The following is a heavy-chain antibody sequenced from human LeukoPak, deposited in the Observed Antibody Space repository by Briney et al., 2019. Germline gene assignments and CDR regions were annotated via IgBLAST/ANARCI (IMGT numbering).Heavy chain of an antibody. V-gene: IGHV3-11*06. D-gene: IGHD6-13*01. Sequence: GGSLRHSCAASGFTFSDYYMSWIRQAPGKGLEWVSYISSSSSYTNYADSVKGRFTISRDNAKNSLYLQMNSLRAEDTAVYYCARERIAAAGTPLDYWGQGTLVTVSA. J-gene: IGHJ4*02. CDR1: GFTFSDYY. CDR3: ARERIAAAGTPLDY. CDR2: ISSSSSYT.